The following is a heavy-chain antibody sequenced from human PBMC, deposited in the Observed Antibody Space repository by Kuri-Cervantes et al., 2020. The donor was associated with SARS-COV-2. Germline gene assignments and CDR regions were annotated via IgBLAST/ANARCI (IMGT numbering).Heavy chain of an antibody. CDR2: INHSGST. CDR3: ARLPIPGIAVAGTTYYFDY. J-gene: IGHJ4*02. Sequence: ESLKISCAVYGGSFSGYYWSWIRQPPGKGLEWIGEINHSGSTNYNPSLKSRVTVSVDTSKNQFSLKLSSVTAADTAVYYCARLPIPGIAVAGTTYYFDYWGQGTLVTVSS. D-gene: IGHD6-19*01. CDR1: GGSFSGYY. V-gene: IGHV4-34*01.